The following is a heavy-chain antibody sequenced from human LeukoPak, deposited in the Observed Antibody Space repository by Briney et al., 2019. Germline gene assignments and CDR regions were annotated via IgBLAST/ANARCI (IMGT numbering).Heavy chain of an antibody. Sequence: SETLSLTCAVYGGSSSGYYWSWIRQPPGKGLEWIGEINHSGSTNYNPSLKSRVTISVDTSKNQFSLKLSSVTAADTAVYYCARSMVRGEDYYYYMDVWGKGTTVTVSS. CDR3: ARSMVRGEDYYYYMDV. D-gene: IGHD3-10*01. J-gene: IGHJ6*03. V-gene: IGHV4-34*01. CDR1: GGSSSGYY. CDR2: INHSGST.